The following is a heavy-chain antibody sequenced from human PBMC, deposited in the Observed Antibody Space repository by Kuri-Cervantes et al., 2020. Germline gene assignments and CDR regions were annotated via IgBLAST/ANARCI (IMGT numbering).Heavy chain of an antibody. CDR3: ARDGLPYYYYYYMDV. D-gene: IGHD3/OR15-3a*01. V-gene: IGHV3-7*01. CDR1: GFTFSNYW. J-gene: IGHJ6*03. Sequence: GGSLRLSCAASGFTFSNYWMSWVRQAPGKGLEWVANINQDGTVKYYVDSMKGRFTISRDNAKNSLYLQMNSLRAEDTAVYYCARDGLPYYYYYYMDVWGKGTTVTVSS. CDR2: INQDGTVK.